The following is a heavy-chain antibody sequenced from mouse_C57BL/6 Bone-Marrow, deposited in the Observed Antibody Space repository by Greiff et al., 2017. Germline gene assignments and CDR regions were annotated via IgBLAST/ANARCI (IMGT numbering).Heavy chain of an antibody. Sequence: QVQLQQSGAELVKPGASVKLSCKASGYIFTEYTIHWVKQRSGQGLEWIGWFYPGSGSIKYNERFKDKATLTADKSSNTVYMELSRLTSEDSAVYVCARHERYYDYEVYFDYWGQGTTLTVSS. V-gene: IGHV1-62-2*01. J-gene: IGHJ2*01. CDR2: FYPGSGSI. CDR3: ARHERYYDYEVYFDY. D-gene: IGHD2-4*01. CDR1: GYIFTEYT.